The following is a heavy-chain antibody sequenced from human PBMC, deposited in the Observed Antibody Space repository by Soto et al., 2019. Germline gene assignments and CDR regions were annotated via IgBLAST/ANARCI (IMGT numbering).Heavy chain of an antibody. J-gene: IGHJ3*02. CDR1: GGSFSGYY. CDR2: INHSGST. V-gene: IGHV4-34*01. D-gene: IGHD2-15*01. CDR3: ARGSLRTQGYAFDI. Sequence: QVQLQQWGAGLLKPSETLSLTCAVYGGSFSGYYWSWIRQPPGKGLEWIGEINHSGSTNYNPSLKSRVTISVDTSNNQFYLKLSSVTAADPAVYYCARGSLRTQGYAFDIWGQGTMVTVSS.